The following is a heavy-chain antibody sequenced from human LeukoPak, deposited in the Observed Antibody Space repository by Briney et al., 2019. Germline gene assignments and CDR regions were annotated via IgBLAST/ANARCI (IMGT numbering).Heavy chain of an antibody. CDR3: ARAPYDIVTGYSGYFDH. CDR1: GFTFSSYT. V-gene: IGHV3-21*01. Sequence: SGGSLRLSCAASGFTFSSYTMNWVRQAPGKGLEWVSSISSSSSYMYYADSVKGRFTISRDNAKNSLYLQMDSLRAEDTAVYYCARAPYDIVTGYSGYFDHWGQGTLVTVSS. D-gene: IGHD3-9*01. J-gene: IGHJ4*02. CDR2: ISSSSSYM.